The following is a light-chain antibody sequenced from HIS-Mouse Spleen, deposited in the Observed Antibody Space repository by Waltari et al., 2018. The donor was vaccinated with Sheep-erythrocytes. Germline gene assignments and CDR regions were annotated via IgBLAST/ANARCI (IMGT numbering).Light chain of an antibody. CDR1: SSNIGNTA. Sequence: QSVLTQPPSVSEAPRQRVTISCSGSSSNIGNTALNLYQQLPGKAPKLLIYYDDLLPSGVSDRFSGSKSGTSASLAISGLQSEDEADYYCAAWDDSLNGPVFGGGTKLTVL. CDR2: YDD. V-gene: IGLV1-36*01. CDR3: AAWDDSLNGPV. J-gene: IGLJ3*02.